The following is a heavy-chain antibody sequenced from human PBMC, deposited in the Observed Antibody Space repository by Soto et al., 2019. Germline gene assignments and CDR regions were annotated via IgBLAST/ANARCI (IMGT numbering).Heavy chain of an antibody. J-gene: IGHJ4*02. CDR2: VDHHAPT. CDR3: ARGVCGAYLDY. V-gene: IGHV4-59*13. CDR1: GGSMTNYY. Sequence: PSDTLPLTCTVSGGSMTNYYWSCMRQRPGKGLEWSAYVDHHAPTECKPSPQSRVTRSRDLSQSQFSLSLHSLTPADTAVYFCARGVCGAYLDYWGQGALVTVSS. D-gene: IGHD2-21*01.